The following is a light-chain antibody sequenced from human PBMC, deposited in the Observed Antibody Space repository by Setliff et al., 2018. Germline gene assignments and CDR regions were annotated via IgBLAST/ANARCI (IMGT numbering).Light chain of an antibody. J-gene: IGLJ1*01. CDR2: DVT. Sequence: QSALTQPASVSGSPGQSITISCSGTSSDVGSYDFVSWYQQYPDKAPKLIIYDVTNRPSGVSNRFSGSKAGNTASLTISGLRAEDEADYYCVAYTSSSTYIFGSGTKVTVL. CDR3: VAYTSSSTYI. V-gene: IGLV2-14*03. CDR1: SSDVGSYDF.